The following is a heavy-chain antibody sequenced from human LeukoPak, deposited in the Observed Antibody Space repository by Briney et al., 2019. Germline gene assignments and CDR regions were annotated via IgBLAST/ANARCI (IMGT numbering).Heavy chain of an antibody. CDR2: FDAEDGET. V-gene: IGHV1-24*01. D-gene: IGHD5-24*01. CDR1: GYTLTELS. CDR3: ARSRDGYRLYFDY. J-gene: IGHJ4*02. Sequence: ASVKVSCKVSGYTLTELSMHLVRQAAGRGLEGMGGFDAEDGETIYAQKFQGRVTMTEDTPTDTAYMELSSLRSEDTAVYYCARSRDGYRLYFDYWGEGALVTVSS.